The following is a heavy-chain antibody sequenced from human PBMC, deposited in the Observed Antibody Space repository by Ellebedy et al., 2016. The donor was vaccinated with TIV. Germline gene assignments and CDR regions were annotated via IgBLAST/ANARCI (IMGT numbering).Heavy chain of an antibody. CDR1: GFAFSNYA. CDR2: ISGSGTNT. Sequence: GESLKISCAASGFAFSNYAMSWVRRSPGKGLDWVSLISGSGTNTYYADSVKGRFTISRDNSKNTLYLQMNSLRVEDTAVYYCAKRGFLDSWGQGTLVTVSS. J-gene: IGHJ4*02. D-gene: IGHD2/OR15-2a*01. V-gene: IGHV3-23*01. CDR3: AKRGFLDS.